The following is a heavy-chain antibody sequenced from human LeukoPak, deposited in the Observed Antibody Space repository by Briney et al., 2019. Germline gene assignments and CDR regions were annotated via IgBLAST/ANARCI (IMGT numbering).Heavy chain of an antibody. Sequence: SETLSLTCTVSGGSFSSYYWSWIRQPAGKGLEWIGRIYTSGSTNYNPSLKSRVTMSVDTSKNQFSLRLSSVTAADTAVYYCAREIHYYDSSGYLDYWGQGTLVTVSS. CDR2: IYTSGST. V-gene: IGHV4-4*07. CDR3: AREIHYYDSSGYLDY. J-gene: IGHJ4*02. CDR1: GGSFSSYY. D-gene: IGHD3-22*01.